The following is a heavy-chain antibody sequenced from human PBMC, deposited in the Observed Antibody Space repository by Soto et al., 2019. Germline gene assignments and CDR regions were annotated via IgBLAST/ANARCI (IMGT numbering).Heavy chain of an antibody. CDR3: AKDVVYFYYGMDV. J-gene: IGHJ6*02. D-gene: IGHD2-15*01. V-gene: IGHV3-43*01. CDR1: GFTFDDYT. Sequence: GGSLRLSCAASGFTFDDYTMHWVRQAPGKGLEWVSLISWDGGSTYYADSVKGRFTISRDNSKNSVYLQMNSLRTEDTALYYCAKDVVYFYYGMDVWGQGTTVTVSS. CDR2: ISWDGGST.